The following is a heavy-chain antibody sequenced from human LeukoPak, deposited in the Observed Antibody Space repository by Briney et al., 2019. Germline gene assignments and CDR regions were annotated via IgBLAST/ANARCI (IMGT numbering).Heavy chain of an antibody. CDR1: GYTFTGYY. CDR2: INPNSGGT. V-gene: IGHV1-2*02. J-gene: IGHJ4*02. D-gene: IGHD3-22*01. Sequence: ASVKVSCKASGYTFTGYYMHWVRQAPGQGLEWMGWINPNSGGTNYAQKFQGRVTMTRDTSISIAYMELSNLRSDDTAVYYCARDWTSGYGDYWGQGTLVTVSS. CDR3: ARDWTSGYGDY.